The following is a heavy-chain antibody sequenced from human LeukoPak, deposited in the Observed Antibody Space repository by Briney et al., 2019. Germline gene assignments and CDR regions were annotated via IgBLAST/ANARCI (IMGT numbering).Heavy chain of an antibody. D-gene: IGHD5-12*01. V-gene: IGHV3-33*01. CDR1: GFTFSSYG. Sequence: LSGRSLRLSCAASGFTFSSYGMHWVRQAPGKGLEWVAVIWYDGSNKYYADSVKGRFTISRDNAKNSLELQMNSLRDGDTAVYYCARAGGYASSWAYWGQGTLVTVSS. CDR3: ARAGGYASSWAY. J-gene: IGHJ4*02. CDR2: IWYDGSNK.